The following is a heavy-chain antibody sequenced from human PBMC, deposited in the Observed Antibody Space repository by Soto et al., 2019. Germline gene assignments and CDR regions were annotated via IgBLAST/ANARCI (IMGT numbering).Heavy chain of an antibody. CDR2: IIPIFGTA. CDR3: GRETYSSSGDYGMDV. V-gene: IGHV1-69*01. D-gene: IGHD6-6*01. J-gene: IGHJ6*02. Sequence: QVQLVQSGAEVKKPGSSVKVSCKASGGTFSSYAISRVRQAPGQGPEWMGGIIPIFGTANYAQKFQGNVKLTADESPSRAYMGLRSVASEVKAVSYGGRETYSSSGDYGMDVWGQGTTVTVSS. CDR1: GGTFSSYA.